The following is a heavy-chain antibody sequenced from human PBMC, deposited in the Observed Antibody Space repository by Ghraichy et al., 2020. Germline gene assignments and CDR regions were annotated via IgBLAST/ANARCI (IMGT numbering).Heavy chain of an antibody. V-gene: IGHV6-1*01. CDR3: AREVARYFDY. CDR2: TYYRSKWYD. J-gene: IGHJ4*02. Sequence: TLSLTCAISGDSVSSKSAAWDWIRQSPSRGLEWLGRTYYRSKWYDDYGVSVRGRIIIKPDTSKNQISLQLNSVTPEDTAVYYCAREVARYFDYWAQGTLVTVSS. CDR1: GDSVSSKSAA.